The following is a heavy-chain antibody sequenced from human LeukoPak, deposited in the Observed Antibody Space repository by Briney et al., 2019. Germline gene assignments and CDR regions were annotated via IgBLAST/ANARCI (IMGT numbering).Heavy chain of an antibody. D-gene: IGHD1-7*01. Sequence: GESLNISCKGSGYSFTSYWIGWVRQMPGKGLEWMGVIYGADYTTIYSPPFHGQITISADKSISTAYLQWTSLKASDTAMYYCARRPAGTRTFDYWGQGALVTVSS. CDR3: ARRPAGTRTFDY. J-gene: IGHJ4*02. CDR2: IYGADYTT. CDR1: GYSFTSYW. V-gene: IGHV5-51*01.